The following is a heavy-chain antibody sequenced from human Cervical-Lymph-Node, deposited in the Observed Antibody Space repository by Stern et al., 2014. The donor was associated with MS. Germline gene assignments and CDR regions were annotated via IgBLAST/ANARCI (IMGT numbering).Heavy chain of an antibody. Sequence: QVQLQESGPGLVKPSETLSLTCTVSGASVSSGGYYWIWIRQPPGKRLEWIGNIYYRGSTDYNPSLQSRATISIDTSKNQFSLKLSSVTAADTAVYYCASFLWTGYSTRRSWFDPWGQGTLVTVSS. D-gene: IGHD5-18*01. J-gene: IGHJ5*02. CDR2: IYYRGST. CDR3: ASFLWTGYSTRRSWFDP. CDR1: GASVSSGGYY. V-gene: IGHV4-61*08.